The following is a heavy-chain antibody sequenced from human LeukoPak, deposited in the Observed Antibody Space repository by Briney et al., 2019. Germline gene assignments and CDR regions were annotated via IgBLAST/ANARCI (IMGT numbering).Heavy chain of an antibody. V-gene: IGHV4-34*01. J-gene: IGHJ4*02. CDR2: INHRGST. Sequence: SETLSLTCAVYGGSFSGYYWSWIRQSPGKGLEWIGEINHRGSTNYNPSLKSRVTISVDTSKNQFSLKLSSVTAADTAVYYCARKGTGFDYWGQGTLVTVSS. CDR3: ARKGTGFDY. D-gene: IGHD1-1*01. CDR1: GGSFSGYY.